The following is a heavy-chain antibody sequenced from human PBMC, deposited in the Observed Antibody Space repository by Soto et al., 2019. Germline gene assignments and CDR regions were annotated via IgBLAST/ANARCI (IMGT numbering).Heavy chain of an antibody. Sequence: GASVKVSCKASGYTFTSYGISWVRQAPGQGLEWMGWISAYNCNTNYAQKLQGRVTMTTDTSTSTAYMELRSLRSDDTAVYYCATSDYGDYADSFDIWGQGTMVTVSS. J-gene: IGHJ3*02. CDR1: GYTFTSYG. CDR3: ATSDYGDYADSFDI. D-gene: IGHD4-17*01. V-gene: IGHV1-18*01. CDR2: ISAYNCNT.